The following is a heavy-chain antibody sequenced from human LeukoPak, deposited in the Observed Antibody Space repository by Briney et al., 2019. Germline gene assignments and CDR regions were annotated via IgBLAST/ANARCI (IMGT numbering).Heavy chain of an antibody. V-gene: IGHV4-39*02. CDR3: ERETYSSGWGLYLIDY. J-gene: IGHJ4*02. Sequence: SETLSLTCTVSGGSISSSSYYWGWIRQPPGKGLEWIGRIYYSGSTYYNPSLKSRVTISVDTSKNQFSLTLRYVTAVDTAVYSCERETYSSGWGLYLIDYWGQGTLVTVSS. D-gene: IGHD6-19*01. CDR2: IYYSGST. CDR1: GGSISSSSYY.